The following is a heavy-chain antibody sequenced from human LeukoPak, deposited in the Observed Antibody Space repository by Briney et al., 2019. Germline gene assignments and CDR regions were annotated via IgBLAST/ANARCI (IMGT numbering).Heavy chain of an antibody. CDR2: IKQDGSEK. J-gene: IGHJ5*02. D-gene: IGHD2-2*03. V-gene: IGHV3-7*01. CDR3: ARDWVDIVVVPAAIPFDP. Sequence: GGSLRLSCAASGFTFSSYWMSWVRQAPGKGLEWVANIKQDGSEKYYVDSVKGRFTISRDNAKNSLYLQMNSLRAEDSAVYYCARDWVDIVVVPAAIPFDPSGQGTLVTVSS. CDR1: GFTFSSYW.